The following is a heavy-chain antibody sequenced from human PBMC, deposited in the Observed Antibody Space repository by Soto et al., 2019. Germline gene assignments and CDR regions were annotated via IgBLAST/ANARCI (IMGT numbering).Heavy chain of an antibody. Sequence: SGPTLVNPTETLTLTCTVSGLSLSNGRLGVSWIRQPPGKALEWLAHIFSNDDKSYSTSLRSRLTISKDTSRGQVVLSMTNMDPMDSATYYCALIKDCSRTDYYLASFDPWGQGTLVTVSS. D-gene: IGHD2-2*01. J-gene: IGHJ5*02. CDR3: ALIKDCSRTDYYLASFDP. V-gene: IGHV2-26*01. CDR1: GLSLSNGRLG. CDR2: IFSNDDK.